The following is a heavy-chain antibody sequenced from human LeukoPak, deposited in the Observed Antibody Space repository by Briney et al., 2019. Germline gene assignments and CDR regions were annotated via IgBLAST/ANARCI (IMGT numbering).Heavy chain of an antibody. J-gene: IGHJ4*02. Sequence: ASVKVSCKASGGTFSSYAISWVRQAPGQGLEWMGRIIPIFGTANYAQKFQDRVTITTDESTSTAYMELSSLRSEDTAVYYCARGPGPDYYDSSGYYYFDYWGQGTLVTVSS. V-gene: IGHV1-69*05. CDR3: ARGPGPDYYDSSGYYYFDY. CDR1: GGTFSSYA. D-gene: IGHD3-22*01. CDR2: IIPIFGTA.